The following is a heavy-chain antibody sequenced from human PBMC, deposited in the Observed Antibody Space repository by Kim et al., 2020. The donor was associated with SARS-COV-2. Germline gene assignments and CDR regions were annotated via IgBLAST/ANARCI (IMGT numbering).Heavy chain of an antibody. D-gene: IGHD6-13*01. CDR2: ISSNGGST. CDR3: ARARYSSSRSPGDY. Sequence: GGSLRLSCAASGFTFSSYAMHWVRQAPGKGLEYVSAISSNGGSTYYANSVKGRFTISRDNSKNTLYLQMGSLRAEDMAVYYCARARYSSSRSPGDYWGQGTLVTVSS. V-gene: IGHV3-64*01. CDR1: GFTFSSYA. J-gene: IGHJ4*02.